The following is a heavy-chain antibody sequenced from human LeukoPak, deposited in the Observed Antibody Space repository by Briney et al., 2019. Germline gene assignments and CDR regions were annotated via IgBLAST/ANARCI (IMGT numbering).Heavy chain of an antibody. Sequence: PGGSLRLSCAASGFTFSSYAMSWVRQAPGKGLEWVSAISGSGANTYFADSVKGRFTISRDNSKNTLYLQMNSLRAEDTAVYYCASGYCSSTSCYNIDYWGQGTLVTVSS. CDR2: ISGSGANT. D-gene: IGHD2-2*02. J-gene: IGHJ4*02. CDR3: ASGYCSSTSCYNIDY. V-gene: IGHV3-23*01. CDR1: GFTFSSYA.